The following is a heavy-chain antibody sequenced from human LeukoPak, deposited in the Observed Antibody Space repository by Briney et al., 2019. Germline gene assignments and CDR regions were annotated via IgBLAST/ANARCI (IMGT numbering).Heavy chain of an antibody. CDR1: RATFCSYA. CDR2: IIPIFGIA. Sequence: ASVKLSCKPFRATFCSYAISCVREAPGHRLKWMRRIIPIFGIANYAQKLQRRVTITADKSTSTAYMELSRLRSEDTAVYYCARERGSSWYAGGPLYYYGMDVWGQGTTVTVSS. D-gene: IGHD6-13*01. J-gene: IGHJ6*02. V-gene: IGHV1-69*04. CDR3: ARERGSSWYAGGPLYYYGMDV.